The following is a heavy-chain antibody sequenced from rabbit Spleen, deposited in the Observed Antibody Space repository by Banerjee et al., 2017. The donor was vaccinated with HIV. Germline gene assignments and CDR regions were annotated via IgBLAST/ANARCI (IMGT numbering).Heavy chain of an antibody. CDR1: GFSFSSYC. J-gene: IGHJ4*01. Sequence: QSLEESGGDLVKPGASLTLTCTVSGFSFSSYCMCWVRQAPGKGLEWIACIYAGSSGSTFYASWAKGRFTISKTSSTTVTLQMTSLTAADTATYFCARDFVNSEDLNLWGPGTLVTVS. V-gene: IGHV1S40*01. CDR3: ARDFVNSEDLNL. D-gene: IGHD1-1*01. CDR2: IYAGSSGST.